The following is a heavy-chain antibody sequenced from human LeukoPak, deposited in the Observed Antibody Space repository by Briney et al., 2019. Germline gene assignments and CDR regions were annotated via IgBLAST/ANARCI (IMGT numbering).Heavy chain of an antibody. V-gene: IGHV4-59*01. J-gene: IGHJ4*02. Sequence: SSETLSLTCIVSGGSISSYYWSWIRQPPGKGLEWIGYIYHTGSTYHNPYLKSRVTISVDTSKNQFSLKLTSVTAADTAVYYCARRESYYDSSGYYPEVHFDSWGQGTLVTVSS. CDR1: GGSISSYY. D-gene: IGHD3-22*01. CDR2: IYHTGST. CDR3: ARRESYYDSSGYYPEVHFDS.